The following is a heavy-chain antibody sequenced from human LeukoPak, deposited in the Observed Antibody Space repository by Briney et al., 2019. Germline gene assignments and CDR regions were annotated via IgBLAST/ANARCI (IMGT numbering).Heavy chain of an antibody. CDR3: AKDRPNYYGSNGHYYRRDGDY. CDR2: ITSSGDGT. V-gene: IGHV3-23*01. Sequence: GGSLRLSCAASGFTFSIYAMSWVRQAPGKGLQWVSSITSSGDGTYYADSVKGRFTISRDNSENMLYLQMNSLRVEDTAVYFCAKDRPNYYGSNGHYYRRDGDYWGQGTLVTVSS. CDR1: GFTFSIYA. J-gene: IGHJ4*02. D-gene: IGHD3-22*01.